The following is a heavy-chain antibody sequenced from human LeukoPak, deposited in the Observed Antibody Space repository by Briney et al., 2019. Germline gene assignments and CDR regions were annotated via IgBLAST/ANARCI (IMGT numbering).Heavy chain of an antibody. V-gene: IGHV3-53*01. J-gene: IGHJ4*02. CDR1: GFTVSSNY. Sequence: GGSLRLSCAASGFTVSSNYMSWVRQAPGKGLEWVSVIYSGGSTYYADSVKGRFTISRDNFKNTLYLQMNSLRAEDTAVYYCARGGVGATTSSPYYFDYWGQGTLVTVSS. D-gene: IGHD1-26*01. CDR3: ARGGVGATTSSPYYFDY. CDR2: IYSGGST.